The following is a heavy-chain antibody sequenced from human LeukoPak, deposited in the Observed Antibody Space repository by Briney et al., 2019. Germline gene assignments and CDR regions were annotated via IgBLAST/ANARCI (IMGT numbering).Heavy chain of an antibody. V-gene: IGHV3-11*01. CDR2: INIGGTNT. CDR3: ATDGAGFDT. J-gene: IGHJ5*02. CDR1: GFTFSDYY. Sequence: PGGSLRLSCAASGFTFSDYYMSWIRQAPGKGLEWLSYINIGGTNTHYADSVKGRFTISRDNANKSLYLEMTNLRAEDTAVYYCATDGAGFDTWGQGVLVTVSS.